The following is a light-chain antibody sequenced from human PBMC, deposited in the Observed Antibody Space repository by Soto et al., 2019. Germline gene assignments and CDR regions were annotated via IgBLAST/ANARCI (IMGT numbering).Light chain of an antibody. Sequence: DIQMTQSPSTLSGSVGDRFTITCLASQSISSWLAWYQQKPGKAPKLLIYKASSLESGVPSRFSGSGSGTEFTLTISSLQPDDFAIYYCQQYNSYGITFGQGTRLEI. V-gene: IGKV1-5*03. CDR2: KAS. J-gene: IGKJ5*01. CDR1: QSISSW. CDR3: QQYNSYGIT.